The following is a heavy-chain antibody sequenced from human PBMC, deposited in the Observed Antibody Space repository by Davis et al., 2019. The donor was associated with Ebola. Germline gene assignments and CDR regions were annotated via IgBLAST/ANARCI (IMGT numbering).Heavy chain of an antibody. CDR3: ARVVGATGGDAFDI. CDR2: IYYSGST. CDR1: GGSISSYY. Sequence: GSLRLSCTVSGGSISSYYWRWIRQPPGKGLEWIGYIYYSGSTNYNPSLKSRVTISVDTSKNQFSLKLSSVTAADTAVYYCARVVGATGGDAFDIWGQGTMVTVSS. J-gene: IGHJ3*02. D-gene: IGHD1-26*01. V-gene: IGHV4-59*01.